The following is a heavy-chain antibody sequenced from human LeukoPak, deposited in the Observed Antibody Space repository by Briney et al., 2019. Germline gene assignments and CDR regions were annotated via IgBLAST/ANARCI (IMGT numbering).Heavy chain of an antibody. D-gene: IGHD3-22*01. CDR1: EFTFNIYD. Sequence: GGPLRLSCAASEFTFNIYDMHWVRQAPGKGLEWVAVIWYDGSNKYYADSVKGRFTISRDNSKNTLYLQMNSLRAEDTAVYYCARVYYDSSGYYYFDYWGQGTLVTVSS. CDR3: ARVYYDSSGYYYFDY. J-gene: IGHJ4*02. CDR2: IWYDGSNK. V-gene: IGHV3-33*01.